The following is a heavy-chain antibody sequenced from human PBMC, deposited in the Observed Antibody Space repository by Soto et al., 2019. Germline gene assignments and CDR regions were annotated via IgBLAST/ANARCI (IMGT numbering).Heavy chain of an antibody. Sequence: GGSLRLSCAASGFTFSSYWMSWVRQAPGKGLEWVANIKQDGSEKYYVDSVKGRFTISRDNAKNSLYLQMNSLRAEDTAVYYCARDPRLGMGAVDIWGQGTMVTVSS. CDR2: IKQDGSEK. CDR1: GFTFSSYW. V-gene: IGHV3-7*03. CDR3: ARDPRLGMGAVDI. J-gene: IGHJ3*02. D-gene: IGHD7-27*01.